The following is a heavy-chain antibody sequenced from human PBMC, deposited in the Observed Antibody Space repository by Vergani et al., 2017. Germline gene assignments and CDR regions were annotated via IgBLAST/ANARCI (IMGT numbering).Heavy chain of an antibody. J-gene: IGHJ4*02. V-gene: IGHV4-61*02. CDR1: GTSVSSGTHY. D-gene: IGHD6-13*01. CDR3: ARGYSSSWNDY. Sequence: QVQLQESGPGLVRPSETLSLTCSVSGTSVSSGTHYWNWIRQPADKTLEWIGRIYTSGSTDYNPTLRSRITLSLVRSTNQVSLKVSSVTAADTAVYYCARGYSSSWNDYWGQGTLVTVSS. CDR2: IYTSGST.